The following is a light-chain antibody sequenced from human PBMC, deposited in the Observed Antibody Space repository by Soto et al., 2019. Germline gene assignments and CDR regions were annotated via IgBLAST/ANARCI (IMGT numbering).Light chain of an antibody. Sequence: QLVLTQSSSASASLGSSVRLTCTLSSGYSTYIIAWHQQQPGKAPRFLMKVEGSGTYNKGSGVPGRFSGSSSGADRYLTISNLQYEDEADYYCETWDNNILVFGGGTQLTVL. CDR2: VEGSGTY. CDR3: ETWDNNILV. CDR1: SGYSTYI. V-gene: IGLV4-60*02. J-gene: IGLJ2*01.